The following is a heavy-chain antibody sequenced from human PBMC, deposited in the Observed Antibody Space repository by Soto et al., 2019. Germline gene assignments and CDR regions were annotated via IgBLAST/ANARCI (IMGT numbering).Heavy chain of an antibody. Sequence: QVQLVQSGAEVKKPGASVKVSCKASGYTFTAYGITWVRQAPGQGLEWMGWISSYNGNTNTNYAQKLQGRVTLTTVTSACTPYKELRSLSSGDRAVYYCAKDTPRSEIGGHWFAPCGQGTLVTVSS. D-gene: IGHD3-3*01. V-gene: IGHV1-18*04. CDR1: GYTFTAYG. CDR3: AKDTPRSEIGGHWFAP. J-gene: IGHJ5*02. CDR2: ISSYNGNTNT.